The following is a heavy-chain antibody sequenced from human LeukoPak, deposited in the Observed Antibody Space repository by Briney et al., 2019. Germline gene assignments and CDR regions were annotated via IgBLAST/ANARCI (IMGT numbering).Heavy chain of an antibody. CDR2: ISWNSASV. Sequence: GGSLRLSCAASGFRFRTYAMSWVRQAPGKGLEWVSGISWNSASVGYGDSVKGRFTISRDNAKNFLYLQMNSLRTEDTALYYCAKDIYYYDSSGYHGTFDIWGQGTMVTVSS. J-gene: IGHJ3*02. V-gene: IGHV3-9*01. D-gene: IGHD3-22*01. CDR3: AKDIYYYDSSGYHGTFDI. CDR1: GFRFRTYA.